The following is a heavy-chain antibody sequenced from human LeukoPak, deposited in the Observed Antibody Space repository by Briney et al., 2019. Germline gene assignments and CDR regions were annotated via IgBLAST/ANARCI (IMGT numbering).Heavy chain of an antibody. J-gene: IGHJ4*02. Sequence: SVKASCKASGYTFTSYGISWVRQAPGQGLEWMGGIIPIFGTANYAQKFQGRVTITADESTSTAYMELSSLRSEDTAVYYCARVGYYYDSSGYYYYFDYWGQGTLVTVSS. D-gene: IGHD3-22*01. V-gene: IGHV1-69*13. CDR3: ARVGYYYDSSGYYYYFDY. CDR2: IIPIFGTA. CDR1: GYTFTSYG.